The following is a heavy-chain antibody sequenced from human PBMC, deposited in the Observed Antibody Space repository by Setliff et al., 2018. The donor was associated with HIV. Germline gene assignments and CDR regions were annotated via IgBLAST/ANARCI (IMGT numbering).Heavy chain of an antibody. CDR3: ARAQALLRVYYMDV. CDR1: GYTFTSYA. CDR2: INAGNGNT. D-gene: IGHD3-3*01. Sequence: ASVKVSCKASGYTFTSYAMHWVRQAPGQRLEWMGWINAGNGNTKYSQKFQGRVTITRDTSASTAYMELSSLRSEDTAVYYCARAQALLRVYYMDVWGKGTTVTVSS. J-gene: IGHJ6*03. V-gene: IGHV1-3*01.